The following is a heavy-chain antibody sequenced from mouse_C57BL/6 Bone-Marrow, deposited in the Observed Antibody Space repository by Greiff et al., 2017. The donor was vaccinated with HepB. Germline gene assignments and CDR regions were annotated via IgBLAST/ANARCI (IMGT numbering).Heavy chain of an antibody. CDR1: GFSLTSYG. Sequence: QVQLQQSGPGLVAPSQSLSITCTVSGFSLTSYGVDWVRQSPGKGLEWLGVIWGVGSTNYNSALKSRLSISKDNSKSQVFLKMNSLQTDDTAMYYCASEGSGGRYYAMDYWGQGTSVTVSS. CDR3: ASEGSGGRYYAMDY. J-gene: IGHJ4*01. CDR2: IWGVGST. D-gene: IGHD3-1*01. V-gene: IGHV2-6*01.